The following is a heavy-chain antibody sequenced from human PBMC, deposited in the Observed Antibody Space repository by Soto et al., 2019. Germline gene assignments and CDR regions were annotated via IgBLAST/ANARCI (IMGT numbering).Heavy chain of an antibody. CDR3: ARSARWQPPLASAYYYYYGMDV. CDR1: GGSFSGYY. J-gene: IGHJ6*02. CDR2: INHSGST. Sequence: SETLSLTCAVYGGSFSGYYWSWIRQPPGKGLEWIGEINHSGSTNYNPSLKSRVTISVDTSKNQFSLKLSSVTAADTAVYYCARSARWQPPLASAYYYYYGMDVWGQGTTVTVSS. D-gene: IGHD3-10*01. V-gene: IGHV4-34*01.